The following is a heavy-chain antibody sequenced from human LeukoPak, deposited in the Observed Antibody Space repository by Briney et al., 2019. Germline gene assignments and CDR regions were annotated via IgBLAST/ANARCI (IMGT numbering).Heavy chain of an antibody. Sequence: PGGSLRLSCAASGFTFSSYSMNWVRQAPGKGLEWVSYISRSSSTIYYADPVKGRLNISRDNDKNSLYLQMNSLRDEDTAVYYCARDGDGGLGSDYWGQGTLVTV. CDR1: GFTFSSYS. CDR2: ISRSSSTI. D-gene: IGHD4-23*01. CDR3: ARDGDGGLGSDY. J-gene: IGHJ4*02. V-gene: IGHV3-48*02.